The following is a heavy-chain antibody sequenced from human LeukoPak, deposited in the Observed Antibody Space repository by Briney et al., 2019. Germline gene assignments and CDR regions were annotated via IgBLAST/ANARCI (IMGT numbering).Heavy chain of an antibody. Sequence: PGGSLRLSCAASGFTVSSNYMSWVRQAPGKGLEWVSVIYSGGSTYYADSVKGRFTISRHNSKNTLYLQMNSLRAEDTAVYYCARARAGSNYHYFDYWGQGTLVTVSS. V-gene: IGHV3-53*04. J-gene: IGHJ4*02. CDR3: ARARAGSNYHYFDY. CDR2: IYSGGST. CDR1: GFTVSSNY. D-gene: IGHD4-11*01.